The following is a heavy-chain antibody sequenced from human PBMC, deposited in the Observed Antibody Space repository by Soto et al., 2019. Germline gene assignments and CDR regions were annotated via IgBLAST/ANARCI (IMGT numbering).Heavy chain of an antibody. Sequence: GAPAEVCWKVCGYSLNELFIDWVRQAPGKGLEWMGGFDPEDGETIYAQKFQGRVTMTEDTSTDTAYMELSSLRSEDTAVYYCATLRSLDYWGQGTLVTVSS. J-gene: IGHJ4*02. CDR3: ATLRSLDY. CDR1: GYSLNELF. D-gene: IGHD3-3*01. V-gene: IGHV1-24*01. CDR2: FDPEDGET.